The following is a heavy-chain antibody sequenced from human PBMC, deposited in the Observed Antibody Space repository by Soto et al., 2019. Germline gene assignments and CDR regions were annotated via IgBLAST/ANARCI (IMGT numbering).Heavy chain of an antibody. CDR2: IYYSGST. V-gene: IGHV4-39*01. D-gene: IGHD3-22*01. J-gene: IGHJ4*02. Sequence: KPSETLSLTCTVSGGSISSSSYYWGWIRQPPGKGLEWIGSIYYSGSTYYNPSLKSRVTISVDTSKNQFSLKLSSVTAADTAVYYCVRRYYYDSSGYSPFHYWGQVTLVTVS. CDR1: GGSISSSSYY. CDR3: VRRYYYDSSGYSPFHY.